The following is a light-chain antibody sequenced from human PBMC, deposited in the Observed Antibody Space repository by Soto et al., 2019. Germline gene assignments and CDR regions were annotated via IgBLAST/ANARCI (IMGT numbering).Light chain of an antibody. CDR2: WAS. Sequence: DIVMTQSPDSLAVSLGERATINCKSSQSVLYSSNNRNYLAWYQQKPGQPPKLLIYWASTRESGVPDRFSGRGSETDFTLTISRLPAEDVAVYYCQQYYSTPPKFGQGTKVEIK. CDR1: QSVLYSSNNRNY. J-gene: IGKJ1*01. V-gene: IGKV4-1*01. CDR3: QQYYSTPPK.